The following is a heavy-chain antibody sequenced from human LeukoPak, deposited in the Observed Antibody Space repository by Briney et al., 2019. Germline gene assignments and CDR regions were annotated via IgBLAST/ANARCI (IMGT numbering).Heavy chain of an antibody. V-gene: IGHV1-2*02. CDR3: ATYSGSYYYYGMDV. CDR2: INPNSGGT. Sequence: ASVKVPCKASGYTFTGYYMHWVRQAPGQGLEWMGWINPNSGGTNYAQKFQGRVTMTRDTSISTAYMELSRLRSDDTAVYYCATYSGSYYYYGMDVWGQGTTVTVSS. CDR1: GYTFTGYY. J-gene: IGHJ6*02. D-gene: IGHD1-26*01.